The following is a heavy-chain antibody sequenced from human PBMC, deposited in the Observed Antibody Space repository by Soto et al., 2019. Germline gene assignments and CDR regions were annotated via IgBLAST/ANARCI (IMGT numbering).Heavy chain of an antibody. J-gene: IGHJ4*02. CDR1: RYTFASYG. CDR2: ISAYNGNT. Sequence: ASVKVSCKASRYTFASYGISWVRQAPGQGLEWMGWISAYNGNTNYAQKLQGRVTMTKDTSTSTVYMELRSLRSDDTAMYYCAREERALDYWGQGTLVTVSS. CDR3: AREERALDY. V-gene: IGHV1-18*04.